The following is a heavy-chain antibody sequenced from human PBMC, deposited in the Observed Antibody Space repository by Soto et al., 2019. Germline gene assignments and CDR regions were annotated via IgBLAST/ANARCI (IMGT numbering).Heavy chain of an antibody. V-gene: IGHV2-5*02. J-gene: IGHJ4*02. CDR3: AHKGGGDRILDY. CDR1: GFSLSTSGVG. D-gene: IGHD3-16*01. Sequence: QITLKESGPTLVKPTQTLTLTCTFSGFSLSTSGVGVGWIRQPPGKALGWVALIYWDDAKEYSPSLKSRLTTPKDPSKNQVAHTMTNMDPVDTATYVCAHKGGGDRILDYWGQGTLVTVSS. CDR2: IYWDDAK.